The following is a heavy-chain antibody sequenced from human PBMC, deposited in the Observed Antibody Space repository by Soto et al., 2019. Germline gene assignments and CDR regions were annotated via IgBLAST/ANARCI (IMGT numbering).Heavy chain of an antibody. CDR1: GLTFSSYS. Sequence: LRLSCAASGLTFSSYSMVWDRQAPGRGLEWVTYIKSSSSTIYYVGSVAGRFTISRDNARNILYLQMNSLRDEDTAVYYCSREYGIYFDCWGPGTMFTVAS. D-gene: IGHD2-8*01. CDR3: SREYGIYFDC. J-gene: IGHJ4*02. V-gene: IGHV3-48*02. CDR2: IKSSSSTI.